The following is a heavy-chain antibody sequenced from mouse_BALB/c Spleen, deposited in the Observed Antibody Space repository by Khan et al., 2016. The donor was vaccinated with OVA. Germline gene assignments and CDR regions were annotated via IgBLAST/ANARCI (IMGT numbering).Heavy chain of an antibody. CDR3: ARSGYEAWFAY. J-gene: IGHJ3*01. V-gene: IGHV3-2*02. D-gene: IGHD2-14*01. Sequence: EVKLEESGPGLVKPSQSLSLTCTVTGYSITSDYAWNWIRQFPRNKLEWMGYISYSGSTSYHPSLKSRISIHRDKSKNQFFMQLNSVTTEDTATYFCARSGYEAWFAYWGQGTLVTVSA. CDR2: ISYSGST. CDR1: GYSITSDYA.